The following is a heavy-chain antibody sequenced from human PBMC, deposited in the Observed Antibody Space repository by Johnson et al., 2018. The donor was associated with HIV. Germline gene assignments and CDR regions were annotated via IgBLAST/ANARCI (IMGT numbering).Heavy chain of an antibody. CDR1: GLTFSDYD. CDR2: ISYDGSNK. J-gene: IGHJ3*02. Sequence: QVQLVESGGGVVQPGRSLRLSCAASGLTFSDYDMSWIRQAPGKGLEWVAVISYDGSNKYYADSVKGRFTISRDNSTNTLYLQMNSLKPEDTAVYYCTTGFGPAYEIWGQGTMVTVSS. CDR3: TTGFGPAYEI. V-gene: IGHV3-30-3*01. D-gene: IGHD3-16*01.